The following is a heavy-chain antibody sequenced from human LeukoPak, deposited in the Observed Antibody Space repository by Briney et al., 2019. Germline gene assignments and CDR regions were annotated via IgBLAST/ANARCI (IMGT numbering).Heavy chain of an antibody. CDR3: SRGVMNGDYSWFDP. CDR1: GYSISSGYY. V-gene: IGHV4-38-2*02. J-gene: IGHJ5*02. Sequence: SETLSLTCTVSGYSISSGYYWGWIRQPPGKGLEWIGYIYQSGRTFYTLSLRSRVAISVDRSKNQFSLRLTSVTAADTAVYYCSRGVMNGDYSWFDPWGQGTLVIVSS. CDR2: IYQSGRT. D-gene: IGHD4-17*01.